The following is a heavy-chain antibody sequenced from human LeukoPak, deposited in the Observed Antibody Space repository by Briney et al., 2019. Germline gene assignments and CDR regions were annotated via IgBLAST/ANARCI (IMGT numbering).Heavy chain of an antibody. J-gene: IGHJ4*02. CDR1: GYSISSGYY. D-gene: IGHD3-10*01. V-gene: IGHV4-38-2*02. Sequence: SETLSLTCTVSGYSISSGYYWGWIRQPPGKGLEWVGSIHHSGTTNSNPSLKSRVTILVDKSKNQFSLRLSSVTAADTAVYYCATMGSGSSYFDYWGQGTLVTVSS. CDR2: IHHSGTT. CDR3: ATMGSGSSYFDY.